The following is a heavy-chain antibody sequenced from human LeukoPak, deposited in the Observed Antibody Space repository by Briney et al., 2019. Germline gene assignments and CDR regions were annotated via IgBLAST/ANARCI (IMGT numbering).Heavy chain of an antibody. J-gene: IGHJ4*02. CDR3: AKDSSPGDSSGYYSGSFDY. Sequence: GRSLRLSCAASGFTFDDYAMQLVRQAPGQVLEWVFAIIWNSGSIGYADSVKGRFTISRDNAKNSLYLQMNSLRAEDTALYYCAKDSSPGDSSGYYSGSFDYWGQGTLVTVSS. V-gene: IGHV3-9*01. CDR2: IIWNSGSI. D-gene: IGHD3-22*01. CDR1: GFTFDDYA.